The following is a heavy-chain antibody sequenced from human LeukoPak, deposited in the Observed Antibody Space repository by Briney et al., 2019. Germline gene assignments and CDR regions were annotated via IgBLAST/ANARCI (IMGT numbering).Heavy chain of an antibody. CDR2: ISGSGGIT. V-gene: IGHV3-23*01. Sequence: GGSLRLSCAASGFTFSNYVVSWVRQAPGKGLEWVSAISGSGGITYYADSVKGRFTISRDNAKNSLYLQMNSLRAGDTAVYYCARFNYDIMTGYSYYYYHMDVWGKGTTVTVSS. CDR1: GFTFSNYV. CDR3: ARFNYDIMTGYSYYYYHMDV. D-gene: IGHD3-9*01. J-gene: IGHJ6*03.